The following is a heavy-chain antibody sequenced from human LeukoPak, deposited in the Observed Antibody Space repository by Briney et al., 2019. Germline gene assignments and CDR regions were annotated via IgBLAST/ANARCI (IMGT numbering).Heavy chain of an antibody. Sequence: ASVKVSCKASGYTFTGHYMHWVRQAPGQGLEWMGRINPNSGGTNYARKFQGRVTMTRDTSISTAYMELSRLRSDDTAVYYCAREGDPYYDFWSGYYLPGWFDPWGQGTLVTVSS. D-gene: IGHD3-3*01. CDR3: AREGDPYYDFWSGYYLPGWFDP. V-gene: IGHV1-2*06. CDR2: INPNSGGT. CDR1: GYTFTGHY. J-gene: IGHJ5*02.